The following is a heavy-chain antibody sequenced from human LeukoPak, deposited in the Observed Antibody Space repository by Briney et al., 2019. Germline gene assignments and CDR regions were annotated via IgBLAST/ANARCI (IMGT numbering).Heavy chain of an antibody. V-gene: IGHV4-34*01. CDR1: GGSFSGYY. Sequence: SETLSPTCAVYGGSFSGYYWSWIRQPPGKGLEWIGEINHSGSTNYNPSLKSRVTISVDTSKNQFSLKLSSVTAADTAVYYCARGKAYSYGYRGVAKFGPWGQGTLVTVSS. J-gene: IGHJ5*02. CDR2: INHSGST. D-gene: IGHD5-18*01. CDR3: ARGKAYSYGYRGVAKFGP.